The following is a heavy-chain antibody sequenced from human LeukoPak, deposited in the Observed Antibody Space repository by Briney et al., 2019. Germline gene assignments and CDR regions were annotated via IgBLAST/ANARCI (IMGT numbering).Heavy chain of an antibody. D-gene: IGHD3-3*01. CDR1: GGSISDSY. CDR2: IHDSGIT. CDR3: ARHKTVTYDDFDL. Sequence: SETLSLTCSVSGGSISDSYWSWIRQPPGKGLEWIGKIHDSGITNYNPSLKSRVTFSVDTSKKQFSLNLTSVTAADTAVYYCARHKTVTYDDFDLWGRGTMVTVSS. V-gene: IGHV4-59*08. J-gene: IGHJ3*01.